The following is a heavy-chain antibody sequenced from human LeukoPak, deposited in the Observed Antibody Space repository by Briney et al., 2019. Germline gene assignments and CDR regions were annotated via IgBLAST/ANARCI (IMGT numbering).Heavy chain of an antibody. CDR2: IYSGGST. Sequence: GGSLRLSCAASGLTVSSNYMTWVRQAPGEGLEWVSVIYSGGSTYYADAVKGRFTISRDNSKSTLFLQMNSLRAEDTAVYYCAKESGIRSYGAYFPHWGQGTLVTVSS. CDR3: AKESGIRSYGAYFPH. D-gene: IGHD4-17*01. J-gene: IGHJ1*01. V-gene: IGHV3-66*02. CDR1: GLTVSSNY.